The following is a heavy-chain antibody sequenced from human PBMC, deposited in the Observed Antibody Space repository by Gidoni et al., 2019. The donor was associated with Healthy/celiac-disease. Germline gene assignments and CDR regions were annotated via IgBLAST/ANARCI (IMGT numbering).Heavy chain of an antibody. D-gene: IGHD5-12*01. CDR3: AREYMVTTNNVSPWFDP. CDR1: GFTFSNYG. J-gene: IGHJ5*02. V-gene: IGHV3-33*01. CDR2: IWYDGSNK. Sequence: QVQLVESGGGVVQPGRSLRLSCAASGFTFSNYGMHWVRQAPGKGLEWVSVIWYDGSNKYYADSVKGRFTISRDNSKNTLYLQMNSLRAEDTAVYYCAREYMVTTNNVSPWFDPWGQGTLVTVSS.